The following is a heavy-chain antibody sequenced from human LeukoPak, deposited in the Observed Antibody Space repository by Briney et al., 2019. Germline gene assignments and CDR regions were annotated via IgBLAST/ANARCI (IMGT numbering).Heavy chain of an antibody. CDR2: ISYDGSNK. D-gene: IGHD5-24*01. V-gene: IGHV3-30*04. Sequence: PGGSLRLSCAASGFTFSSHAMHWVRQAPGKGLEWVAVISYDGSNKYYADSVKGRFTISRDNSKNTLYLEMNSLRPEDTAVYYCARDRRWLQYSDYWGQGTLVTVSS. CDR3: ARDRRWLQYSDY. CDR1: GFTFSSHA. J-gene: IGHJ4*02.